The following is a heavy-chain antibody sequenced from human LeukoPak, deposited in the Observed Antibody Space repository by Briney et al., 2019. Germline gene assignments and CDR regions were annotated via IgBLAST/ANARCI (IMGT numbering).Heavy chain of an antibody. Sequence: PSETLSLTCAVYVASFSYDYWSWLRQAPGKGLEWIGEINHSGSMTYITSLKSQVTISAEKSKSQFSLRLTAVTAADTAVYYCAKGVWAPRFDSWGQGTLVTVSS. V-gene: IGHV4-34*01. J-gene: IGHJ5*01. D-gene: IGHD7-27*01. CDR3: AKGVWAPRFDS. CDR2: INHSGSM. CDR1: VASFSYDY.